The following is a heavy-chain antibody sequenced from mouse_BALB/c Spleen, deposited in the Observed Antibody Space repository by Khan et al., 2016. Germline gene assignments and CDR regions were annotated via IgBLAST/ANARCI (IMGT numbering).Heavy chain of an antibody. Sequence: EVQLQESGPDLVKPSQSLSLTCTVTGYSITSHYSWHWIRHFPGNKLEWMGYIYYSGSTNYNPSLKSRLSLTRDTSKNQFFLQLNSVNTEDTATYYCARSSSGYWYYFDYWGQGTTLTVSS. CDR2: IYYSGST. V-gene: IGHV3-1*02. D-gene: IGHD3-1*01. CDR3: ARSSSGYWYYFDY. J-gene: IGHJ2*01. CDR1: GYSITSHYS.